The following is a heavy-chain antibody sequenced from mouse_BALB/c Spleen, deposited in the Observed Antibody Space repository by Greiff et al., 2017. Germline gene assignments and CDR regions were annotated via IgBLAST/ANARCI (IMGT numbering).Heavy chain of an antibody. CDR3: ARGEGYDYDGAWFAY. Sequence: EVKLMESGGGLVKPVGSLKLSCAASGFTFSDYYMYWVRQTPEKRLEWVATISDGGSYTYYPDSVKGRFTISRDNAKNNLYLQMSSLKSEDTAMYYCARGEGYDYDGAWFAYWGQGTLVTVSA. CDR2: ISDGGSYT. J-gene: IGHJ3*01. D-gene: IGHD2-4*01. CDR1: GFTFSDYY. V-gene: IGHV5-4*02.